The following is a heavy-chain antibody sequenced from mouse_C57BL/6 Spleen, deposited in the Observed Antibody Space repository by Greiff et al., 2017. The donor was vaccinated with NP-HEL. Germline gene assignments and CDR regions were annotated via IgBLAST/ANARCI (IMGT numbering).Heavy chain of an antibody. CDR3: ARIDYYGSSYWYFDV. V-gene: IGHV3-6*01. Sequence: EVKLQESGPGLVKPSQSLSLTCSVTGYSITSGYYWNWIRQFPGNKLEWMGYISYDGSNNYNPSLKNRISIARDTSKNQFFLKLNSVTTEDTATYYCARIDYYGSSYWYFDVWGTGTTVTVSS. CDR2: ISYDGSN. J-gene: IGHJ1*03. D-gene: IGHD1-1*01. CDR1: GYSITSGYY.